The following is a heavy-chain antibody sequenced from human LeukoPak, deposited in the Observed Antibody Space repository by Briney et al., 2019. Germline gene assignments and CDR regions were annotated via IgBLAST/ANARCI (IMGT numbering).Heavy chain of an antibody. J-gene: IGHJ5*02. D-gene: IGHD3-10*01. Sequence: SETLSLTCTVSGASISSGTYSWSWIRQPPGEGLEWIGYIYHTGSTYYNPSLKGRVTISVDRSKNQFSLNLNFVTAADTALYYCARGDGSGSGRWFDPWGQGALITVSS. CDR2: IYHTGST. CDR1: GASISSGTYS. CDR3: ARGDGSGSGRWFDP. V-gene: IGHV4-30-2*01.